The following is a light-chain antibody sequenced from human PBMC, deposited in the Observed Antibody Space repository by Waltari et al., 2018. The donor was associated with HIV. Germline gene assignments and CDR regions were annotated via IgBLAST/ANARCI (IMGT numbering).Light chain of an antibody. V-gene: IGKV2-24*01. CDR1: QSLAHGNGNTN. CDR3: MQARDYPRT. Sequence: DIVLPQSPLSAPFTVGQSASISCRSRQSLAHGNGNTNLSWLHQRPGEPPRLLIYRVSLWLPGVSHRFSGGGSGTYFTLKISSVEADDAGVYYCMQARDYPRTFGQGTRVEI. J-gene: IGKJ1*01. CDR2: RVS.